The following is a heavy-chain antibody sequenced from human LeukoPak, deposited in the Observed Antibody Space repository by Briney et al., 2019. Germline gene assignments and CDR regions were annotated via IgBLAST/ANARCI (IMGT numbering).Heavy chain of an antibody. V-gene: IGHV3-7*01. CDR3: ARERANSGSYFDY. D-gene: IGHD1-26*01. J-gene: IGHJ4*02. Sequence: GGSLRLSCAASGFTFSSYWMSWVRQAPGRGLEWVANIKQDGSEKYYVDSVKGRFTISRDNAKNSLYLQMNSLRAEDTAVYYCARERANSGSYFDYWGQGTPVTVSS. CDR2: IKQDGSEK. CDR1: GFTFSSYW.